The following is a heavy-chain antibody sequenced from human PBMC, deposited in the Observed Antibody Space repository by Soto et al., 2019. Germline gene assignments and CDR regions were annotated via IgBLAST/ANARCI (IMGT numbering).Heavy chain of an antibody. V-gene: IGHV4-59*12. Sequence: PSETLSLTCTVSGGSISGYYWSWIRQPPGKGLEWIGYISYTGSTDYNPSLKSRVTISVDKSKNQFSLKLSSVTAADTAVYYCARVYGSGSYYNDPWFDPWGQGTLVTVSS. D-gene: IGHD3-10*01. CDR1: GGSISGYY. CDR2: ISYTGST. J-gene: IGHJ5*02. CDR3: ARVYGSGSYYNDPWFDP.